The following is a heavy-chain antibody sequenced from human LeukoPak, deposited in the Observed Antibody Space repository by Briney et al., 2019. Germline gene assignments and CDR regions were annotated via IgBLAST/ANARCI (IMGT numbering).Heavy chain of an antibody. J-gene: IGHJ4*02. Sequence: GGSLRLSCSASGFTFSSYALHWVRQAPGKGLEYVSSISSNGGSTYYADSVKGRFTISRDNSKNTLYLQMSSLKPEDTAVFYCVKDRWQSLPYYFAYWGQGTLVTVSS. CDR2: ISSNGGST. CDR1: GFTFSSYA. CDR3: VKDRWQSLPYYFAY. V-gene: IGHV3-64D*06. D-gene: IGHD6-13*01.